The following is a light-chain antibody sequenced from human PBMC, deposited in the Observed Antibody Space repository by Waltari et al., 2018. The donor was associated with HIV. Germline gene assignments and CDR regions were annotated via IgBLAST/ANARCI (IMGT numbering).Light chain of an antibody. CDR3: QSYDSSTVV. CDR2: EDN. Sequence: FMLIQPHSVSESPGKTVTISCTRSSGSIASNYVQWYQQRPGSSPTTVIYEDNQRPSGVPDRFSGSIDSSSNSASLTISGLKTEDEADYYCQSYDSSTVVFGGGTKLTVL. J-gene: IGLJ2*01. CDR1: SGSIASNY. V-gene: IGLV6-57*01.